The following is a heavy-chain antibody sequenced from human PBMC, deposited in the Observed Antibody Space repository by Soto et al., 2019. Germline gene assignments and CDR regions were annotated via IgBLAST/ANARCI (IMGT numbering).Heavy chain of an antibody. V-gene: IGHV4-34*01. D-gene: IGHD3-3*01. CDR3: ARGKNKLDFWSGYYKGHYYYYGMDV. CDR2: INHSGST. CDR1: GGSFSGYY. Sequence: SETLSLTCAVYGGSFSGYYWSWIRQPPGKGLEWIGEINHSGSTNYNPSLKSRVTISVDTSKNQLSLKLSSVTAADTAVYYCARGKNKLDFWSGYYKGHYYYYGMDVWGQGTTVTVSS. J-gene: IGHJ6*02.